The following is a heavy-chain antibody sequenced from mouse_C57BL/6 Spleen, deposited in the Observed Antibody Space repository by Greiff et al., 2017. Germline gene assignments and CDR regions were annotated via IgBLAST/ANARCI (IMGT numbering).Heavy chain of an antibody. V-gene: IGHV1-42*01. CDR2: INPSTGGT. J-gene: IGHJ1*03. CDR1: GYSFTGYY. D-gene: IGHD2-1*01. Sequence: VQLQQSGPELVKPGASVKISCKASGYSFTGYYMNWVKQSPEKSLEWIGEINPSTGGTTYNQKFKAKATLTVDKSSSTAYMQLKSLTSEDSAVYYCSSTMGHWYFDVWGTGTTVTVSS. CDR3: SSTMGHWYFDV.